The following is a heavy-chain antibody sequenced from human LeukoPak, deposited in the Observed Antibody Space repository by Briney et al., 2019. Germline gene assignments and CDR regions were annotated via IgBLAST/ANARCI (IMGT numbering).Heavy chain of an antibody. J-gene: IGHJ4*02. CDR1: GFTLSTYR. CDR3: ARDKDVYFDY. V-gene: IGHV3-21*01. CDR2: NSNSRSYI. Sequence: GGSLTLSCVGTGFTLSTYRMMWVREATGEGLEGVSSNSNSRSYIYYADSVKVRITISKDNANNSLYLQMNSLRGKDTAVYYCARDKDVYFDYWGQATLVTDSS.